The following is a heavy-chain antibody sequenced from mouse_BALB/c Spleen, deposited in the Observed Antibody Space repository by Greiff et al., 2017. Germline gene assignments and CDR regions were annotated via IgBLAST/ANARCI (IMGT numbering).Heavy chain of an antibody. J-gene: IGHJ4*01. CDR1: GFTFSSYA. CDR3: ARVYGSSFYAMDY. V-gene: IGHV5-9-4*01. Sequence: VQLQQSGGGLVKPGGSLKLSCAASGFTFSSYAMSWVRQSPEKRLEWVAEISSGGSYTYYPDTVTGRFTISRDNAKNTLYLEMSSLRSEDTAMYYCARVYGSSFYAMDYWGQGTSVTVSS. D-gene: IGHD1-1*01. CDR2: ISSGGSYT.